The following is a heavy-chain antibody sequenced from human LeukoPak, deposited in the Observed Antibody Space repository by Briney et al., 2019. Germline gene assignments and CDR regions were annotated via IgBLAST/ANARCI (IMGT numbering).Heavy chain of an antibody. CDR2: ISWNSGSI. D-gene: IGHD3-10*01. J-gene: IGHJ4*02. V-gene: IGHV3-9*01. Sequence: GGSLRLSCAASGFTFDDYAMHWVRQAPGKGLEWASGISWNSGSIGYADSVKGRFTISRDNAKNSLYLQMNSLRAEDTALYYCAKDNYAYYYGSGGVFDYWGQGTLVTVSS. CDR1: GFTFDDYA. CDR3: AKDNYAYYYGSGGVFDY.